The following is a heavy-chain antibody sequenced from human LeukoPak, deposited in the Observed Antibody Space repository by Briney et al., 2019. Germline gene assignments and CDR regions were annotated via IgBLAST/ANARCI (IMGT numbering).Heavy chain of an antibody. D-gene: IGHD3-22*01. J-gene: IGHJ4*02. CDR1: RFTFSSFA. CDR3: ARGHIESGGYYYFDY. CDR2: ISGSGGSP. V-gene: IGHV3-23*01. Sequence: GGSLRLSCAASRFTFSSFAMNWVRQAPGKGLEWVSSISGSGGSPNYADSLKGRFTISRDNSRNTVSLQMNSLRAEDTAIYYCARGHIESGGYYYFDYWGQGTLVTVSS.